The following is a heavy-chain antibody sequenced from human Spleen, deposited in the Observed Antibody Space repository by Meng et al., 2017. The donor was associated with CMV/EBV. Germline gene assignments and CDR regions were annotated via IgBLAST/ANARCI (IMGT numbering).Heavy chain of an antibody. CDR1: GFTFSNYA. J-gene: IGHJ4*02. CDR3: ARDHSETLGSDY. Sequence: GGSLRLSCAASGFTFSNYAMSWVRQAPGKGLEWVSSISAGSSYLYNADSVRGRFTISRDNAKNSLYLQMNSLRAEDTAVYYCARDHSETLGSDYWGQGTLVTVSS. CDR2: ISAGSSYL. D-gene: IGHD1-26*01. V-gene: IGHV3-21*01.